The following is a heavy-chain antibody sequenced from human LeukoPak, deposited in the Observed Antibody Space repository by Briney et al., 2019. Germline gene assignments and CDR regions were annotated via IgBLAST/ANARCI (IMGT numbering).Heavy chain of an antibody. D-gene: IGHD3-22*01. CDR3: AKIRKLAYYYDILGY. Sequence: PGGSLRLSCAASGFTFSNYGMHWVRQVPGKGLEWVALIWYDGSNKYYTDSVKGRLTISRDNSKNTLYLQMNSLRAEDTAVYYCAKIRKLAYYYDILGYWGQGTLVTVSS. J-gene: IGHJ4*02. CDR2: IWYDGSNK. V-gene: IGHV3-33*06. CDR1: GFTFSNYG.